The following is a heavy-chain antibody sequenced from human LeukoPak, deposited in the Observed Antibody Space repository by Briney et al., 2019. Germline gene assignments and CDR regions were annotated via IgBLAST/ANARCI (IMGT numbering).Heavy chain of an antibody. CDR1: GFTFSSYA. J-gene: IGHJ4*02. V-gene: IGHV3-23*01. CDR2: ISGSGGST. Sequence: GGSLRLSCAASGFTFSSYAMSWVRQAPGKGLEWVSAISGSGGSTYYADSVKGRFTISRDNSKNTLYLQTNSLRAEDTAVYYCAKDREYSSSFFDYWGQGTLVTVSS. D-gene: IGHD6-6*01. CDR3: AKDREYSSSFFDY.